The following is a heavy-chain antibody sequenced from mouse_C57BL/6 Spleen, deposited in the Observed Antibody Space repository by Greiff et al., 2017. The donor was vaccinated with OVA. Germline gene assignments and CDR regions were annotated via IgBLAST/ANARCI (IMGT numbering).Heavy chain of an antibody. D-gene: IGHD2-1*01. Sequence: QVQLQQPGAELVKPGASVKLSCKASGYTFTSYWMHWVKQRPGQGLEWIGMIHPNSGSTNYNEKFKSKATLTVDKSSSTAYMQLSSLTSEDSAVYYCAREEIYYGNWEFAYWGQGTLVTVSA. CDR3: AREEIYYGNWEFAY. CDR2: IHPNSGST. CDR1: GYTFTSYW. V-gene: IGHV1-64*01. J-gene: IGHJ3*01.